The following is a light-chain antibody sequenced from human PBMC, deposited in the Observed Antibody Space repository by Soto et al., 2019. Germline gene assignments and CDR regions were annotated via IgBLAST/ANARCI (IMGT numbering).Light chain of an antibody. CDR2: GAS. V-gene: IGKV3-20*01. CDR3: QQYCSSPPWT. CDR1: QSVSSSY. Sequence: EIVLTQSPGTLSLSPGERATLSCRASQSVSSSYLAWYQQKPGQAPRLLIYGASSRATGIPDRFSGSGSGTDVTLPISRLEPEDFAVYYCQQYCSSPPWTFGQGTKVEIK. J-gene: IGKJ1*01.